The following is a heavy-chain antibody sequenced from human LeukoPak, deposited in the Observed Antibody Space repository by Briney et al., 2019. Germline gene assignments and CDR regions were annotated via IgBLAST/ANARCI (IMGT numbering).Heavy chain of an antibody. CDR3: ARDTASGWNHAD. D-gene: IGHD6-19*01. V-gene: IGHV3-64*01. Sequence: GGSLRLSCAASGFTFSSYAMHWVRQAPGKGLEYVSTISTNGGRTYYANSVKGRFTISRDNSRNTLYLQMNSLRAEDMAVYYCARDTASGWNHADWGQGTLVTVSS. CDR2: ISTNGGRT. CDR1: GFTFSSYA. J-gene: IGHJ4*02.